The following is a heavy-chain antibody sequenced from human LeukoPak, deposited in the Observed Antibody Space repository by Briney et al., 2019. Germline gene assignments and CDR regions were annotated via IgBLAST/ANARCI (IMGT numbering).Heavy chain of an antibody. Sequence: GESLKNSCKGFGYGFTIYWIGWVRQMPGKCLVWMGIIYPGDSDTRYSPSFQGQVTISADKSISTAYLHWSSLKASDTAMYYCARRSPLRGDAFDIWGQGTMVTVSS. J-gene: IGHJ3*02. CDR3: ARRSPLRGDAFDI. D-gene: IGHD3-10*01. CDR1: GYGFTIYW. CDR2: IYPGDSDT. V-gene: IGHV5-51*01.